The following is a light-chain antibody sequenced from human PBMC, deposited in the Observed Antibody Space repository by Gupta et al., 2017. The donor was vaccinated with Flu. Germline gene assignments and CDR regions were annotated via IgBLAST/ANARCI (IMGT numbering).Light chain of an antibody. CDR2: WSS. CDR1: QSVLDSSNNKNY. Sequence: DIVMTQSPDSLAVSLGERATINCKSRQSVLDSSNNKNYLAWYQHRPGQPPKLLIYWSSARESGVPDRFSGSGSATDFTLTISSLQAEDVAVYFCQQYYSAPPTFGQGTRLEI. J-gene: IGKJ5*01. CDR3: QQYYSAPPT. V-gene: IGKV4-1*01.